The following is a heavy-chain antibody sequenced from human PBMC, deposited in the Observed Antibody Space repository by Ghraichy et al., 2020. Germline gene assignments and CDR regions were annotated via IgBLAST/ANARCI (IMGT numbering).Heavy chain of an antibody. D-gene: IGHD6-13*01. CDR1: GFIFSNYA. J-gene: IGHJ6*02. Sequence: GESLNISCAASGFIFSNYAIHWVRQAPGKGLEWVTVISYDGSNKYYADSVKGRFTISRDNSKNTLYLQMNSLRAEDTAVYYCARDGRIYSNSWIYYYYYNMDVWGQGTTVTVSS. CDR3: ARDGRIYSNSWIYYYYYNMDV. CDR2: ISYDGSNK. V-gene: IGHV3-30*04.